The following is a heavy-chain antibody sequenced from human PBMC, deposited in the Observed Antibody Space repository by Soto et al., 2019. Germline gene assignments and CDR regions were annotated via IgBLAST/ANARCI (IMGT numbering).Heavy chain of an antibody. V-gene: IGHV1-69*02. CDR2: IIPILGIA. D-gene: IGHD6-19*01. J-gene: IGHJ5*02. CDR1: GGTFSSYT. Sequence: QVQLVQSGAEVKKPGSSVKVSCKASGGTFSSYTISWVRQAPGQGLEWMGRIIPILGIANYAQKFQGRVTITADKSTSTAYMELSSLRSEDTAVYYCASDAGGQEKDSSGWYKTLGWSDPWGQGTLVTVSS. CDR3: ASDAGGQEKDSSGWYKTLGWSDP.